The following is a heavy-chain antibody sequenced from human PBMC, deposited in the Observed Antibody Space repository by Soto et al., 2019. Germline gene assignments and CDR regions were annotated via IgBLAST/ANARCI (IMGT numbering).Heavy chain of an antibody. CDR2: IYTSGST. J-gene: IGHJ6*02. Sequence: SETLSLTCTVSGGSISSYYWSWIRQPAGKGLEWIGRIYTSGSTNYNPSLKSRVTMSVDTSKNQFSLKLSSVTAADTAVYYCARDRQYYHFWGGYENEGPYGMDVWGQGTTVTVSS. CDR1: GGSISSYY. D-gene: IGHD3-3*02. CDR3: ARDRQYYHFWGGYENEGPYGMDV. V-gene: IGHV4-4*07.